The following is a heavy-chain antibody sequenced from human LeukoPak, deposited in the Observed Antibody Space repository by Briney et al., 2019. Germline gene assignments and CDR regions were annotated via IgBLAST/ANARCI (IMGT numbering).Heavy chain of an antibody. V-gene: IGHV1-2*02. D-gene: IGHD2-15*01. CDR2: INPNGGGT. Sequence: ASVKVSCKASGYTFTGYYMHWVRQAPGQGLEWMGWINPNGGGTNYAQKFQGRVTMTTDTSTSTAYMELRSLRSDDTAVYYCARDNCSGGSCYYYYYGMDVWGQGTTVTISS. CDR3: ARDNCSGGSCYYYYYGMDV. CDR1: GYTFTGYY. J-gene: IGHJ6*02.